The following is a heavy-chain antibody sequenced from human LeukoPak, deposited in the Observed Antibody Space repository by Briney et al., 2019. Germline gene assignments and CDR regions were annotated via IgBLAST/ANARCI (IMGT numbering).Heavy chain of an antibody. V-gene: IGHV3-23*01. D-gene: IGHD6-13*01. CDR1: EFISNYA. Sequence: GGSLRLSCAASEFISNYAMSWVRQAPGKGLEWVSGITSSGDTTYYADSVKGRFTISRDNSKNTLYLQMSSLTAEDTAVYYCARREAPGDYYYYYGMNVWGQGTTVTVSS. CDR3: ARREAPGDYYYYYGMNV. CDR2: ITSSGDTT. J-gene: IGHJ6*02.